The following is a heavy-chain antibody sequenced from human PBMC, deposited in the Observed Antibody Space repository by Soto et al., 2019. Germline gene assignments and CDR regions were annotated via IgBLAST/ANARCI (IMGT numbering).Heavy chain of an antibody. J-gene: IGHJ5*02. CDR3: ASFRFLNWFDT. CDR2: ISASDGST. CDR1: GYTFTSYY. V-gene: IGHV1-46*01. D-gene: IGHD3-3*01. Sequence: ASVKVSCKASGYTFTSYYMHWVRQAPGQGLEWMGMISASDGSTSYAQKFQGRVTMTRDTSTSTVYMELRSLRSEVTAVYYCASFRFLNWFDTWGQGTLVTVSS.